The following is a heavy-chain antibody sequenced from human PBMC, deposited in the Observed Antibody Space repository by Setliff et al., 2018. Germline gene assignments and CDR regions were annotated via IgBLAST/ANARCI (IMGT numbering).Heavy chain of an antibody. CDR3: ARAQWLDPPGYYYMDV. J-gene: IGHJ6*03. D-gene: IGHD6-19*01. V-gene: IGHV4-4*07. Sequence: SETLSLTCTVSGGSISSYYWSWIRQPAGKGLEWIGHIYIGGSVNYNPSLKSRVTMSIDTSKNQFSLKLNSVTAADMAVYYCARAQWLDPPGYYYMDVWAKGTTVTVSS. CDR1: GGSISSYY. CDR2: IYIGGSV.